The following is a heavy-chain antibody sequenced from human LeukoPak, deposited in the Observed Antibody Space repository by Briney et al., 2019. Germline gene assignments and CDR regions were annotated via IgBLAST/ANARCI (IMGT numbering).Heavy chain of an antibody. CDR2: ISSSGSI. J-gene: IGHJ3*02. CDR3: ARDWRDSSGKFPNDAFDI. V-gene: IGHV3-11*04. CDR1: GFTFSDNY. Sequence: GGSLRLSCAASGFTFSDNYMSWIRQAPGKGLEWVSYISSSGSIYYADSVKGRFTISRDNAKNSLYLQMNSLRAEDTAAYYCARDWRDSSGKFPNDAFDIWGQGTTVTVSS. D-gene: IGHD3-22*01.